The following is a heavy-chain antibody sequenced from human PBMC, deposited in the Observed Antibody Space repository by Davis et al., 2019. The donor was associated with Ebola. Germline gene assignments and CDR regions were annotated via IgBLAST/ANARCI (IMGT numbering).Heavy chain of an antibody. CDR3: ARRGYCSSSSRHSDY. CDR2: ISHSGST. D-gene: IGHD2-2*01. J-gene: IGHJ4*02. CDR1: GGSLSNYY. V-gene: IGHV4-34*01. Sequence: MPSETLSLTCAVYGGSLSNYYWSWIRQPPGKGLEWIGEISHSGSTNYNPSLKSRVTISIDTSRNQFSLKMSSVTAADTAVYYCARRGYCSSSSRHSDYWGQGTLVTVSS.